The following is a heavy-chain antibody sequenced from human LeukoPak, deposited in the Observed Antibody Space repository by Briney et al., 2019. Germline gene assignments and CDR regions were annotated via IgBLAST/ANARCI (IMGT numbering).Heavy chain of an antibody. D-gene: IGHD1-26*01. CDR3: ARERYSGSYGLPDY. J-gene: IGHJ4*02. CDR1: GGTFSSYA. V-gene: IGHV1-69*06. CDR2: IIPIFGTA. Sequence: ASVKVSCKASGGTFSSYAISWVRQAPGQGLEWMGGIIPIFGTANYAQKFQGRVTITADKSTSTAYMELSSLRSEDTAVYYCARERYSGSYGLPDYWGQGTLVTVSS.